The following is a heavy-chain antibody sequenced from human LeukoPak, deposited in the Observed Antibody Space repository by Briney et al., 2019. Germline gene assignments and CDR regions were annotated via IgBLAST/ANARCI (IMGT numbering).Heavy chain of an antibody. V-gene: IGHV4-59*01. J-gene: IGHJ3*02. CDR2: IYYSGSI. Sequence: SETLSLTCTVSGGSISSYYWSWIRQPPGKGLEWIGYIYYSGSINYNPSFKSRITISVDTAKNQFSLKLRSVTAADTAVYYCARDIRSLDAFDIWGQGTMVTVFS. CDR3: ARDIRSLDAFDI. CDR1: GGSISSYY. D-gene: IGHD1-14*01.